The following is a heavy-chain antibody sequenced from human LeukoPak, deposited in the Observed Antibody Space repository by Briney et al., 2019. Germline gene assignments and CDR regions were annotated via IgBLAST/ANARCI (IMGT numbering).Heavy chain of an antibody. Sequence: EASVTVSCTASGYTFSSYGISWVRQAPGQGLEWMAWISAYNGKTNYAQKLRGRVTMTTDTSTSTAYMELRSLRSDDTAIHYCARDRNPYYDGSGYGYCWGQGTLVTVSS. CDR2: ISAYNGKT. CDR1: GYTFSSYG. D-gene: IGHD3-22*01. V-gene: IGHV1-18*01. J-gene: IGHJ4*02. CDR3: ARDRNPYYDGSGYGYC.